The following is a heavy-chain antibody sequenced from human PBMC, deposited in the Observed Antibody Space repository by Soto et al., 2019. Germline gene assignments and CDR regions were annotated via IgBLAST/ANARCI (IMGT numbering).Heavy chain of an antibody. V-gene: IGHV3-21*01. CDR3: ARAYSSGWYPFDY. Sequence: GGSLRLSCAASGFTFSSYSMNWVRQAPGKGLEWVSSISSSSSYIYYADSVKGRFTISRDNAKNSLYLQMNSLRAEDTAVYYCARAYSSGWYPFDYWGQGTLVTVSP. J-gene: IGHJ4*02. D-gene: IGHD6-19*01. CDR2: ISSSSSYI. CDR1: GFTFSSYS.